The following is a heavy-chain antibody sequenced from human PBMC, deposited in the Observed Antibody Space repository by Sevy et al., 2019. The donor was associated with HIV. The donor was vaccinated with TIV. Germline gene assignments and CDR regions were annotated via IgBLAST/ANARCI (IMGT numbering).Heavy chain of an antibody. J-gene: IGHJ4*02. CDR1: GFTFSSYG. CDR2: IRYDGSNK. CDR3: AKDWYDFWSGYYTGMDY. Sequence: GGSLRLSCAASGFTFSSYGMHWVRQAPGKGLEWVAFIRYDGSNKYYADSVKGRFTISRDNSKNTVYLQMNSLRAEDTAVYYCAKDWYDFWSGYYTGMDYWGQGTLVTVSS. D-gene: IGHD3-3*01. V-gene: IGHV3-30*02.